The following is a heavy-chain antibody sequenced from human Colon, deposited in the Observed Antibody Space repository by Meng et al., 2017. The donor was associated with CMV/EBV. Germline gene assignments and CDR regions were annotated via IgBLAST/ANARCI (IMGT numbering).Heavy chain of an antibody. V-gene: IGHV3-74*01. Sequence: EQVVESGGGVVQPGGSLTLSCEVSGFIFSNYWMHWVRQAPGKGLVWISRIKNDGSTTGYADSVKGRFTISRDNAKNTLYLQMNSLRAEDTAMHYCARDIFWGQSDYWGQGTLVTVSS. CDR2: IKNDGSTT. D-gene: IGHD3-9*01. J-gene: IGHJ4*02. CDR3: ARDIFWGQSDY. CDR1: GFIFSNYW.